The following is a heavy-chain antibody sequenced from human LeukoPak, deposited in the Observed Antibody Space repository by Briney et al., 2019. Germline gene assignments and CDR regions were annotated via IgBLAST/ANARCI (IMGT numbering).Heavy chain of an antibody. V-gene: IGHV3-48*04. CDR3: ARTIREQWLTIDY. Sequence: GGSLRLSCAASGFTFSSYTMNWVRQAPGKGLEWVSYISSGSSTISYADSVKGRFTISRDNAKNSLYLQMNSLGAEDTAVYYCARTIREQWLTIDYWGQGTLVTFSS. CDR1: GFTFSSYT. CDR2: ISSGSSTI. J-gene: IGHJ4*02. D-gene: IGHD6-19*01.